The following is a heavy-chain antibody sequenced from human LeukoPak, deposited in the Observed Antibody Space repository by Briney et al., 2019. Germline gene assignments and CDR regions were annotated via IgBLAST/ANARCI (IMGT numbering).Heavy chain of an antibody. CDR1: GGSISSYY. D-gene: IGHD3-9*01. J-gene: IGHJ4*02. V-gene: IGHV4-34*01. Sequence: SETLSLTCTVSGGSISSYYWSWIRQPPGKGLEWIGEINHSGSTNYNPSLKSRVTISVDTSKNQFSLKLSSVTAADTAVYYCARATGYLGFDYWGQGTLVTVSS. CDR3: ARATGYLGFDY. CDR2: INHSGST.